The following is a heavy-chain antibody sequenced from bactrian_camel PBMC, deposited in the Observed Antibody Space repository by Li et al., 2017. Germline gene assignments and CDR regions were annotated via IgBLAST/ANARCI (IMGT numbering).Heavy chain of an antibody. CDR2: TRIGAGTS. J-gene: IGHJ4*01. V-gene: IGHV3S31*01. CDR1: GFAFSSNG. Sequence: VQLVESGGGLVQPGGSLRLSCSGVGFAFSSNGAGWVRQVPGKGLEWVSTTRIGAGTSYISNSVKGRFTISKDNAMNRLYLQMTSLKSEDTAVYYCVRDAGTPYGYNYWGQGTQVTVS. D-gene: IGHD6*01. CDR3: VRDAGTPYGYNY.